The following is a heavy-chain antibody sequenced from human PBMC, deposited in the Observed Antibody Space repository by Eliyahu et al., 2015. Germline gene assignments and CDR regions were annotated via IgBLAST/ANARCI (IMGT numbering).Heavy chain of an antibody. CDR3: AKAHDWNDVGNWFDP. D-gene: IGHD1-1*01. CDR1: GXXFXXYA. V-gene: IGHV3-23*04. J-gene: IGHJ5*02. Sequence: EAQLVESGGGLVQPGGSLXLSCGAXGXXFXXYAMGWVXQAPGKGLEWVSVISGSGGSTYYADSVKGRFTISRDNSKNTLYLQMNSLRAEDTAVYYCAKAHDWNDVGNWFDPWGQGTLVTVSS. CDR2: ISGSGGST.